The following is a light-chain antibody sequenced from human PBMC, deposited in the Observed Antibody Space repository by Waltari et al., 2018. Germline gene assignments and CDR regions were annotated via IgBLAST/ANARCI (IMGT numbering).Light chain of an antibody. Sequence: EIVLTQSPGTLCLSPGETATLSCRASQSVRGTLAWYQQKPGQAPRLLIYGASSRATGIPDRFSGSGSGTDFSLTISRLEPEDFAVYYCQHYVRLPATFGQGTRVEIK. J-gene: IGKJ1*01. V-gene: IGKV3-20*01. CDR3: QHYVRLPAT. CDR2: GAS. CDR1: QSVRGT.